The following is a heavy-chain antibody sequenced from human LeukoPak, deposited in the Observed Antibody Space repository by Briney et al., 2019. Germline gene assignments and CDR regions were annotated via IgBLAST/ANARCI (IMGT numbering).Heavy chain of an antibody. CDR3: AREGYDYIWGTSTPAHWFDP. CDR2: IYTSGST. J-gene: IGHJ5*02. V-gene: IGHV4-4*07. CDR1: GGSISSYY. D-gene: IGHD3-16*01. Sequence: SETLSLTCTVSGGSISSYYWSWIRQPAGKGLEWIGRIYTSGSTNYNPSLKSRVTMSVDTSKNQFSLKLSSVTAADTAVYYCAREGYDYIWGTSTPAHWFDPWGQGTLVTVSS.